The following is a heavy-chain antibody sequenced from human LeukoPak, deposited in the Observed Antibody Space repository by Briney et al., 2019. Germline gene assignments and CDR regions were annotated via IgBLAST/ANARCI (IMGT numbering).Heavy chain of an antibody. CDR3: AKGIYSSGWSYFDY. Sequence: GGSLRLSCAASGFPFSNSAMSWVRQAPGKGLEWVSTLSGSSITTYYADSVKGRFTISRDNSKNTLYLQMNSLRAEDTAVYYCAKGIYSSGWSYFDYWGHGTLVTVSS. J-gene: IGHJ4*01. CDR1: GFPFSNSA. D-gene: IGHD6-19*01. V-gene: IGHV3-23*01. CDR2: LSGSSITT.